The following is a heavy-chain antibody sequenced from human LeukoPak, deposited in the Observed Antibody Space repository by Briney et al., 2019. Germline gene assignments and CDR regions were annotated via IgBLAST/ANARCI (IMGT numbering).Heavy chain of an antibody. V-gene: IGHV1-2*02. Sequence: ASVKVSCKASGYTFTGYYMHWVRQAPGQGLEWMGWINPNSGGTNYAQTCQGRVTLTRDTSISTAYMELSRLRSDDTAVYYCARVSTRIAARPPYWFDPWGQGTLVTVSS. D-gene: IGHD6-6*01. J-gene: IGHJ5*02. CDR3: ARVSTRIAARPPYWFDP. CDR2: INPNSGGT. CDR1: GYTFTGYY.